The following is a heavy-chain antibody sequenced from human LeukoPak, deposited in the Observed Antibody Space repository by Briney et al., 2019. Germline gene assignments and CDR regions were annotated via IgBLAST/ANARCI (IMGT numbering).Heavy chain of an antibody. J-gene: IGHJ5*02. Sequence: PGGSLRLSCAASGFTFSSNSMNWVRQAPGKGLEWVAVISYDGSNKYYADSVKGRFTISRDNSKNTLYLQMNSLRAEDTAVYYCARDRGHDYYDSSGYYLGWFDPWGQGTLVTVSS. V-gene: IGHV3-30*03. D-gene: IGHD3-22*01. CDR2: ISYDGSNK. CDR3: ARDRGHDYYDSSGYYLGWFDP. CDR1: GFTFSSNS.